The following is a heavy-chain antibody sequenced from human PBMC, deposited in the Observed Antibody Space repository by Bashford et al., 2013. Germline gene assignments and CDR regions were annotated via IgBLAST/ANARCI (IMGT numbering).Heavy chain of an antibody. D-gene: IGHD2-15*01. Sequence: ASVKVSCKASGYTFTSYYMHWVRQAPGQGLAWMGMINPSGGNTNYAQKFQGRVTMTRDTSTTTAYMELRSLKSDDTAVYYCARAELAYCSGGACTYHFDHWGHGTLVTVSS. CDR1: GYTFTSYY. CDR2: INPSGGNT. V-gene: IGHV1-46*01. CDR3: ARAELAYCSGGACTYHFDH. J-gene: IGHJ4*01.